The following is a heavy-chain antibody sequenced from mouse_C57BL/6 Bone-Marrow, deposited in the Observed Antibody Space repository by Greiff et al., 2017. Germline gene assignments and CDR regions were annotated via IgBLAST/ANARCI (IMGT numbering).Heavy chain of an antibody. V-gene: IGHV1-63*01. Sequence: VKLQESGAELVRPGTSVKMSYKASGYTFTNYWIGWAKQRPGHGLEWIGDIYPGGGYTNYNEQFKGKATLTADKSSSTAYMQFSSLTSEDSAIYYCARGDYYGSSFAYWGQGTLVTVSA. D-gene: IGHD1-1*01. CDR1: GYTFTNYW. CDR3: ARGDYYGSSFAY. J-gene: IGHJ3*01. CDR2: IYPGGGYT.